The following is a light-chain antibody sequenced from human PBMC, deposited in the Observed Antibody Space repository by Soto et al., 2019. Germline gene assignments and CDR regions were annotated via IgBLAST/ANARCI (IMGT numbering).Light chain of an antibody. CDR3: QQYDNLPLT. CDR1: QDISNY. J-gene: IGKJ4*01. CDR2: DAS. Sequence: DIRISQSPSSLSASVGDRVTITCQASQDISNYLNWYQQKPGKAPKLLIYDASNLETGVPSRFSGSGSGTDFTFTISSLQPEDIATYYCQQYDNLPLTFGGGTKVDNK. V-gene: IGKV1-33*01.